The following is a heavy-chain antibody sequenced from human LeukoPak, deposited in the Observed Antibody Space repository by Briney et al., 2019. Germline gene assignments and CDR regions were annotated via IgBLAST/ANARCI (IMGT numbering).Heavy chain of an antibody. D-gene: IGHD4-17*01. CDR1: GFSLSNYA. J-gene: IGHJ3*02. CDR2: ISVSGGRT. CDR3: AKDPNGDYVGGFDM. V-gene: IGHV3-23*01. Sequence: GGCLRLSCVVSGFSLSNYAMSWVRQAPGGGLEFVSGISVSGGRTYYADSVNGRFTIFRDNSKNTFNLQMNSLRVEDTALYYCAKDPNGDYVGGFDMRGQGTLVTVSS.